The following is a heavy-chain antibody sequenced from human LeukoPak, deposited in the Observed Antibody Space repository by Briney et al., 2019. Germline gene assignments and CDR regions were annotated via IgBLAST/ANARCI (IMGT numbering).Heavy chain of an antibody. Sequence: PSETLSLTCTVSGGSISSYYWSWIRQPAGKGLEWIGRIYTSGSTNYNPSLKSRVTMSVDTSKNQFSLKLSSVTAADTAVYSCARGAYGSGSYSRFDYWGQGTLVTVSS. CDR3: ARGAYGSGSYSRFDY. D-gene: IGHD3-10*01. CDR2: IYTSGST. CDR1: GGSISSYY. V-gene: IGHV4-4*07. J-gene: IGHJ4*02.